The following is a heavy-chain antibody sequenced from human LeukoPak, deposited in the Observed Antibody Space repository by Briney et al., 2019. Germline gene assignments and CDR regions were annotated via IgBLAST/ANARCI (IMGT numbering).Heavy chain of an antibody. CDR1: GGSISSTSYY. CDR2: IYSDGST. J-gene: IGHJ4*02. CDR3: ARVTGRDMYYFDY. Sequence: SETLSLTCTVSGGSISSTSYYWGWIRQPPGKGLEWIGNIYSDGSTYYNPSLKSRVTMSVDTSKNQFSLKLSSVTAADTAVYYCARVTGRDMYYFDYWDQGTLVTVSS. D-gene: IGHD1-20*01. V-gene: IGHV4-39*07.